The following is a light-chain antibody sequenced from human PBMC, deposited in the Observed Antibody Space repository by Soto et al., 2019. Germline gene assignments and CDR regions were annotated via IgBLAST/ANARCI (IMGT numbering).Light chain of an antibody. Sequence: EIVLTQSPATLSLSPGERATLSCRASQSVSSYLAWYQKKPGQAPRLLIYDASNRATGIPARFSGSGSGTEFTLTISSLDPEDFAVYYCQQRSDWPSTFGEGTSVEIK. CDR1: QSVSSY. J-gene: IGKJ4*01. CDR3: QQRSDWPST. V-gene: IGKV3-11*01. CDR2: DAS.